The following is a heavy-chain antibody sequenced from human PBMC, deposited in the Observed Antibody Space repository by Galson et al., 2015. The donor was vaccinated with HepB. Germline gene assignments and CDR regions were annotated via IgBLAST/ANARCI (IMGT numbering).Heavy chain of an antibody. CDR3: ARSDYDYVWGTLCQADY. CDR2: ISSSSSYT. D-gene: IGHD3-16*01. CDR1: GFTFSDYY. V-gene: IGHV3-11*06. Sequence: SLRLSCAASGFTFSDYYMSWIRQAPGKGLEWVSYISSSSSYTNYADSVKGRFTISRDNAKNSLYLQMNSLRAEDTAVYYCARSDYDYVWGTLCQADYWGQGTLVTVSS. J-gene: IGHJ4*02.